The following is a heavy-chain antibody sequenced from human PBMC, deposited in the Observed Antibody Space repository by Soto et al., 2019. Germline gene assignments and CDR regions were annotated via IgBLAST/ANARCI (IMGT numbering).Heavy chain of an antibody. D-gene: IGHD3-22*01. V-gene: IGHV1-69*01. Sequence: QVQLVQSGAEVKKPGSSVKVSCKASGGTFSSYAISWVRQAPGQGLEWMGGIIPIFGTANYAQKFQGRVTLTADESTITAYMELSSVRSEDTAVYYCARAGYYYDSSGYSDPDVSYWGQGTLVTVSS. CDR2: IIPIFGTA. CDR3: ARAGYYYDSSGYSDPDVSY. CDR1: GGTFSSYA. J-gene: IGHJ4*02.